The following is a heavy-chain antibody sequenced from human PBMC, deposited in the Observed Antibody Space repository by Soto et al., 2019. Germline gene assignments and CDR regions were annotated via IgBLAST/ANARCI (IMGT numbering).Heavy chain of an antibody. J-gene: IGHJ4*02. CDR2: IYYSGTT. CDR3: ARHFSVDYFDY. Sequence: PSETLSLTCTVSGDSITSNSYFWAWIRQPPGKGLEWIGSIYYSGTTYHNPSLKSRVTISVDRSKNQFSLKLSSVTAADTAVYYCARHFSVDYFDYWGQGALLTVSS. V-gene: IGHV4-39*01. CDR1: GDSITSNSYF.